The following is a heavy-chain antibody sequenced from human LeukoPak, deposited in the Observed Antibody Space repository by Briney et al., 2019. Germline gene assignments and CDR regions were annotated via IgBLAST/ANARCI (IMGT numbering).Heavy chain of an antibody. D-gene: IGHD1-26*01. CDR2: ISSSGDYI. Sequence: GGSLRLSCAASGFTFSSYTMNWVRQAPGKGLEWVSSISSSGDYIYYADSVKGRFTISRDNAKNSLYLQMDSLRAEDTAVYYCARDQWVGSWGQGTLVTVSS. CDR3: ARDQWVGS. V-gene: IGHV3-21*01. J-gene: IGHJ4*02. CDR1: GFTFSSYT.